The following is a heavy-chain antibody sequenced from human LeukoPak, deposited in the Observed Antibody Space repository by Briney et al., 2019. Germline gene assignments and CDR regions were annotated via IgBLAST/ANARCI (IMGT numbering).Heavy chain of an antibody. V-gene: IGHV4-34*01. Sequence: SETLSLTCTVYGGSFSGYYWSWIRQPPGKGLEWIGEINHSGSTNYNPSLKSRVTISVDTSKNQFSLKLSSVTAADTAVYYCAKAGGVKTAALDLDYWGQGTLVTVSS. CDR3: AKAGGVKTAALDLDY. CDR2: INHSGST. D-gene: IGHD6-25*01. CDR1: GGSFSGYY. J-gene: IGHJ4*02.